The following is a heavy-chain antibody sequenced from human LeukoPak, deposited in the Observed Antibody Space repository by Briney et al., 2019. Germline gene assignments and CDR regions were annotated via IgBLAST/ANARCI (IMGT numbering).Heavy chain of an antibody. CDR2: IYYSGST. D-gene: IGHD3-3*01. V-gene: IGHV4-30-4*01. CDR1: GGSLSSGDYY. Sequence: SQTLSLTCTVSGGSLSSGDYYWSWIRQPPGKGLEWIGYIYYSGSTYYNPSLKSRVTISVDTSKNQFSLKLSSVTAADTAVYYCARDAGITIFGVDGMDVWGQGTTVTVSS. CDR3: ARDAGITIFGVDGMDV. J-gene: IGHJ6*02.